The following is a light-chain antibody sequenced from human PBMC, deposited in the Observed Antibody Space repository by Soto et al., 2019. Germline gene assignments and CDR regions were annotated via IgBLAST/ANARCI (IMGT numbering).Light chain of an antibody. Sequence: DIQMTQSPSTLSASVGDRVTITCRASQSISSWLAWYQQKPGKAPKLLIYAASSLQGGVPSRFSGSGSGTEFTLTISSLQPEDFATYYCLQTYTSLTWTFGQGTTGDIK. V-gene: IGKV1-5*01. CDR1: QSISSW. CDR3: LQTYTSLTWT. CDR2: AAS. J-gene: IGKJ1*01.